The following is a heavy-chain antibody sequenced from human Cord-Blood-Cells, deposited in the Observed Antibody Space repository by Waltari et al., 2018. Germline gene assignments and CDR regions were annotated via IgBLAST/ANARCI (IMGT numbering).Heavy chain of an antibody. CDR3: ARAGADFWSGYYDY. D-gene: IGHD3-3*01. CDR1: GGSFSGYY. V-gene: IGHV4-34*01. Sequence: QVQLQQWGAGLLKPSETLSLTCAVYGGSFSGYYWSWIRQPPGKGLEWIGEIKHSGSTNYNPSLKSRVTISVDTSKNQFSLKLSSVTAADTAVYYCARAGADFWSGYYDYWGQGTLVTVSS. CDR2: IKHSGST. J-gene: IGHJ4*02.